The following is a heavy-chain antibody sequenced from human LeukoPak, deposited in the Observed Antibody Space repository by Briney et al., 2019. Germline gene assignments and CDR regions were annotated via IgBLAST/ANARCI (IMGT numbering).Heavy chain of an antibody. CDR2: IYSGGST. V-gene: IGHV3-53*01. J-gene: IGHJ4*02. D-gene: IGHD3-3*01. CDR1: GFTVSSNY. Sequence: PGGSLRLSCAASGFTVSSNYMSWVRQAPGKGLEWVSVIYSGGSTYYADSVKGRFTISRDNSKNTLYLQVNSLRAEDTAVYHCAKKSPIFGVVIPLFDYWGQGTLVSVSS. CDR3: AKKSPIFGVVIPLFDY.